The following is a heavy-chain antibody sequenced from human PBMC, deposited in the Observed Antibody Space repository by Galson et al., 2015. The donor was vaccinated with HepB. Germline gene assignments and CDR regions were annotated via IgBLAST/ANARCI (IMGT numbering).Heavy chain of an antibody. V-gene: IGHV3-48*02. Sequence: SLRLSCAASGFTFSSYTMNWVRQAPGKGLEWVSSISGSGGTIHYADALKGRFTFSRDNAKSSLFLQMNSLTDEDTAVYYCAGDQYGDYSTDYWGQGTLVTVSS. CDR2: ISGSGGTI. CDR1: GFTFSSYT. J-gene: IGHJ4*02. CDR3: AGDQYGDYSTDY. D-gene: IGHD4-17*01.